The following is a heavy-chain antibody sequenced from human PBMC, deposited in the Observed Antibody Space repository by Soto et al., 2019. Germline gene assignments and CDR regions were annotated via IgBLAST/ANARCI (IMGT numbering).Heavy chain of an antibody. J-gene: IGHJ6*03. V-gene: IGHV4-59*08. D-gene: IGHD3-10*01. CDR2: IYYSGST. CDR3: AEGVRGLGNYYYYMDV. CDR1: GGSISSYY. Sequence: SETLSLTCTVSGGSISSYYWSWIRQPPGKGLEWIGYIYYSGSTNYNPSLKSRVTISVDTSKNQFSLKLSSVTAADTAVYYCAEGVRGLGNYYYYMDVWGKGTTVTVSS.